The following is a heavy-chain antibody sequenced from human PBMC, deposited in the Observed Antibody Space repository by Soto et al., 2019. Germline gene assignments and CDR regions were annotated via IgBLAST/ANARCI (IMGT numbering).Heavy chain of an antibody. CDR3: ARYCSPTSCTIRYGMDV. CDR1: GFTFSTYA. D-gene: IGHD2-15*01. Sequence: EVQLLESGGGLVQPGGSLRLSCVASGFTFSTYAMSWVRQAPREGLKWVSTISGSGGTTYYADSVKGRFTISRDNSKNTLYLQVNSLRAEDSAKYYCARYCSPTSCTIRYGMDVWGQGTMVTVSS. CDR2: ISGSGGTT. J-gene: IGHJ6*02. V-gene: IGHV3-23*01.